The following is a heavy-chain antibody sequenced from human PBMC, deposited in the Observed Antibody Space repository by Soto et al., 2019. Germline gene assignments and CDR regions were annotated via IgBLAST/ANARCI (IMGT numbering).Heavy chain of an antibody. CDR2: IYHSGST. CDR3: ARAEYSSSSFFDC. Sequence: PSETLSLTCAVSVYSISSGYYCGWIRQPPGKGLEWIGSIYHSGSTYYNPSLKSRVTISVDTSKNQFSLKLSSVTAADTAVYYCARAEYSSSSFFDCWGQGTLVTVSS. CDR1: VYSISSGYY. V-gene: IGHV4-38-2*01. J-gene: IGHJ4*02. D-gene: IGHD6-6*01.